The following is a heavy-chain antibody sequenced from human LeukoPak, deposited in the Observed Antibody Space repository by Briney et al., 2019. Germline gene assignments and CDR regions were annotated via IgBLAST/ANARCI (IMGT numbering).Heavy chain of an antibody. Sequence: LGESLKISCKGSGYSFTSYWIGWVRQMPGKGLEWMGIIYPGDSDTRYSPSFQGQVTISADKSISTAYLQWSSLKASDTAMYYCARQGYSGYDPVGSPGYGMDVWGQGTTVTVSS. CDR2: IYPGDSDT. V-gene: IGHV5-51*01. CDR3: ARQGYSGYDPVGSPGYGMDV. CDR1: GYSFTSYW. J-gene: IGHJ6*02. D-gene: IGHD5-12*01.